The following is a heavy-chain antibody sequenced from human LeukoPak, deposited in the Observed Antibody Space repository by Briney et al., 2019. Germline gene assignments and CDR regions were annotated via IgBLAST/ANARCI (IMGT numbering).Heavy chain of an antibody. V-gene: IGHV1-69*13. D-gene: IGHD6-19*01. Sequence: SVKVSCKASGGTFSSYAISWVRQAPGQGLEWMGGIIPIFGTANYAQKFQGRVTITADESTSTAYMELTSLRSEETAVYYCARAPYSSGGSTNYYYYYYMDVWGKGTTVTVSS. CDR3: ARAPYSSGGSTNYYYYYYMDV. J-gene: IGHJ6*03. CDR2: IIPIFGTA. CDR1: GGTFSSYA.